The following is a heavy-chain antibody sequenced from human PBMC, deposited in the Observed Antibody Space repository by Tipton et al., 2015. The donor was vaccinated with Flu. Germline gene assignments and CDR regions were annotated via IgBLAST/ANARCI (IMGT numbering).Heavy chain of an antibody. Sequence: QSGAEVKKTGSSVKVSCKASGYTFTYRYLHWVRQAPGQALEWMGWITPFNGNTNYAQKFQDRVTITRDRSMSTAYMELSSLRSEDTAMYYCARWEAASYAFDIWGQGTMVTVSS. V-gene: IGHV1-45*02. CDR2: ITPFNGNT. CDR3: ARWEAASYAFDI. J-gene: IGHJ3*02. CDR1: GYTFTYRY. D-gene: IGHD2-15*01.